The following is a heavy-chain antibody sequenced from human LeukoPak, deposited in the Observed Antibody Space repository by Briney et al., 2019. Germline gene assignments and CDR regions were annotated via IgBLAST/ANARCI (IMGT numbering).Heavy chain of an antibody. CDR1: GYTFTSYG. CDR3: ARRDTAMVPGIDY. CDR2: ISPYNGKS. D-gene: IGHD5-18*01. Sequence: ASVKVSCKDSGYTFTSYGISWVRQAPGQGREWMGWISPYNGKSNNAQKLQGRVTMTTDTSTSTAYMELRSLRSDDTAVYYCARRDTAMVPGIDYWGQGTLVTVSS. V-gene: IGHV1-18*04. J-gene: IGHJ4*02.